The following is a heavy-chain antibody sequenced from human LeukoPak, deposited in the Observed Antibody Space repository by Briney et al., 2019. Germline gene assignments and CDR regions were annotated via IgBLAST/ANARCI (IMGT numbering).Heavy chain of an antibody. CDR1: GFTVSSNY. J-gene: IGHJ4*02. V-gene: IGHV3-21*01. CDR2: ISTHSNYI. CDR3: ARGHYDSSGSLDC. D-gene: IGHD3-22*01. Sequence: GGSLRLSCAASGFTVSSNYMSWVRQAPGKGLEWVSSISTHSNYIYYADSLKGRFTISRDNAKNSLHLQMNSLRADDTAIYYCARGHYDSSGSLDCWGQGTRVTVSS.